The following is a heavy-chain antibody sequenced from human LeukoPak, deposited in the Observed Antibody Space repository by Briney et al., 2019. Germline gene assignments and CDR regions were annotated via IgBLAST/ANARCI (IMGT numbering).Heavy chain of an antibody. D-gene: IGHD5-18*01. Sequence: PSETLSLTCTVSGGSISSYYWSWIRQPPGKGLEWIGYIYYSGSTNYNPSLKSRVTISLDTSKNQFSLKLSSVTAADTAVYYCARGNGSSYGYSLAYWGQGTLVTVSS. CDR2: IYYSGST. J-gene: IGHJ4*02. CDR3: ARGNGSSYGYSLAY. V-gene: IGHV4-59*01. CDR1: GGSISSYY.